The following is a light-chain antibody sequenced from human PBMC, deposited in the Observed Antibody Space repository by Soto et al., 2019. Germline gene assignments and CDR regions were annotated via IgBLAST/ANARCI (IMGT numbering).Light chain of an antibody. V-gene: IGKV3-15*01. Sequence: EILMTQSPATLAVSPGERVALPCRASQSVSRNLAWYQQKSGQAPRLLIYGVSSRATDTPARFSGSGSGTDFTLTISSLQSEDFAVYYCQQYNNWPYTFGLGTKLEMK. CDR2: GVS. CDR3: QQYNNWPYT. CDR1: QSVSRN. J-gene: IGKJ2*01.